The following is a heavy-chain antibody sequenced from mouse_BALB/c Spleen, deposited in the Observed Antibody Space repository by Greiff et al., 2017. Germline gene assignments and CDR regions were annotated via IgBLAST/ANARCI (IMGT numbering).Heavy chain of an antibody. J-gene: IGHJ4*01. CDR3: ARDGNNVHYYAMDY. D-gene: IGHD2-1*01. CDR1: GYTFTSYW. CDR2: IDPYDSET. V-gene: IGHV1-52*01. Sequence: QVQLQQPGAELVRPGASVKLSCTASGYTFTSYWMNWVKQRPEQGLEWIGRIDPYDSETHYNQKFKDKAILTVDKSSSTAYMQLSSLTSEDSAVYDCARDGNNVHYYAMDYWGQGTSVTVSS.